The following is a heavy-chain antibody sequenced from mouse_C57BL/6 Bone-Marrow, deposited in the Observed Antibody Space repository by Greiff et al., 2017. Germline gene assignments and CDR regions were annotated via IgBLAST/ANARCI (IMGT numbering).Heavy chain of an antibody. J-gene: IGHJ4*01. CDR2: IWGDGST. Sequence: VQRVESGPGLVAPSQSLSITCTVSGFSLTSYGVSWVRQPPGKGLEWLGVIWGDGSTNYHSALISRMSISKDNSKNQVCLKLNSLRTDDTATYSCAKQEYYGSTPCYAMDYWGQGTSVTVSS. V-gene: IGHV2-3*01. D-gene: IGHD1-1*01. CDR3: AKQEYYGSTPCYAMDY. CDR1: GFSLTSYG.